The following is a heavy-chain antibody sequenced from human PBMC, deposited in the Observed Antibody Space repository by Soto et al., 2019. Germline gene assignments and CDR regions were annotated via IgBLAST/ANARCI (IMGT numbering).Heavy chain of an antibody. CDR2: IDYTGST. D-gene: IGHD2-2*01. CDR1: GDSIRSGGYY. J-gene: IGHJ5*02. V-gene: IGHV4-31*03. CDR3: ARGITSSPGWFDP. Sequence: QVQLQESGPGLVKPSQTLSLTCTVSGDSIRSGGYYWSWIRQHPGKGLEWLGNIDYTGSTKYNPSLKSRLTVSIDTSNNHFSLKLTSMTAADTAVYYCARGITSSPGWFDPWGHGTLVTVSS.